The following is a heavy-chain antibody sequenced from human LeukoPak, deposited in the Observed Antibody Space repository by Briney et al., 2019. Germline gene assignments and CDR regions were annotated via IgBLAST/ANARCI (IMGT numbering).Heavy chain of an antibody. Sequence: SVKVSCKASGGTFSSYAISWVRQAPGQGLEWMGGIIPIFGTANYAQKFQGRVTITADESTSTAYMELSSLRSEDAAVYYCARDSLVVAATGWFDPWGQGTLVTVSS. V-gene: IGHV1-69*13. D-gene: IGHD2-15*01. CDR2: IIPIFGTA. J-gene: IGHJ5*02. CDR1: GGTFSSYA. CDR3: ARDSLVVAATGWFDP.